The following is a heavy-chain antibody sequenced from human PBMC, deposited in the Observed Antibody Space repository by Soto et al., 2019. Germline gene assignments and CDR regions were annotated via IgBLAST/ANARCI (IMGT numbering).Heavy chain of an antibody. Sequence: QVQLQESGPGLVKSSETLSLTCTVSGGSIDYYYWSWIRQPPGKGLEWIGYISDSGSTKYNPSLRSRVTISVDTSKNLLSLHLSSVTAADTAVYYFARDSTSWFPYQDIDVWGQGTTVTVSS. CDR2: ISDSGST. J-gene: IGHJ6*02. CDR3: ARDSTSWFPYQDIDV. D-gene: IGHD2-2*01. V-gene: IGHV4-59*01. CDR1: GGSIDYYY.